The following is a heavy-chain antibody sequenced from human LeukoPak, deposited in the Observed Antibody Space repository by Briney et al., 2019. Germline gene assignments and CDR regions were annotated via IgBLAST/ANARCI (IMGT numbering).Heavy chain of an antibody. Sequence: PGGSLRLSCAASGFTFSSYWMSWVRQAPGKGLEWVANIKQDGSEKYYVDSVKGRFTISRDNAKNSLYLQMNSLRAEDTAVYYCASTSLIATFGYWGQGTLVTVSS. V-gene: IGHV3-7*01. CDR2: IKQDGSEK. D-gene: IGHD5-12*01. CDR3: ASTSLIATFGY. CDR1: GFTFSSYW. J-gene: IGHJ4*02.